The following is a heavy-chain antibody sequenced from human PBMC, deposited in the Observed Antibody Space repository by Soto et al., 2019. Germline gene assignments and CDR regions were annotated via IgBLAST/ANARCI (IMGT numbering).Heavy chain of an antibody. J-gene: IGHJ4*02. CDR2: IYHSGST. D-gene: IGHD1-26*01. CDR1: GGSISSGGYS. Sequence: PSETLSLTCAVSGGSISSGGYSWSWIRQPPGKGLEWIGYIYHSGSTYYNPSLKSRVTISVDRSKNQFSLELNSVTAADTAVYYCARGLISGSHYSGGWYYFDSWGQGTQVTVSS. V-gene: IGHV4-30-2*01. CDR3: ARGLISGSHYSGGWYYFDS.